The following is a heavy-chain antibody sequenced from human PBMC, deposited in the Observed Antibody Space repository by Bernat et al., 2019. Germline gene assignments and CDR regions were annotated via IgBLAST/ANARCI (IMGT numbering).Heavy chain of an antibody. D-gene: IGHD2-2*01. CDR1: GGTFSSYA. Sequence: QVQLVQSGAEVKKPGSSVKVSCKASGGTFSSYAISWVRQAPGQGLEWMGGIIPIFGTANYAQKFQSRVTITADESTGTAYMELSSLRSEDTAVYYCARDQGGYYSSTSCYQNFDYWGQGTLVTVSS. V-gene: IGHV1-69*01. CDR2: IIPIFGTA. J-gene: IGHJ4*02. CDR3: ARDQGGYYSSTSCYQNFDY.